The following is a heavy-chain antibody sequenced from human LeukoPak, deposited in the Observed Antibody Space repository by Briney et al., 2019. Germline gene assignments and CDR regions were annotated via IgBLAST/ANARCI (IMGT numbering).Heavy chain of an antibody. CDR3: AKNYGSGTYYNYFDS. J-gene: IGHJ4*02. Sequence: GGSLRLSCAASGFTFSSFAMSWVRRAPGKGLEWVSSISGSGGATYYADSVRGRFTISRDNSENTLYLQINSLRAEDTAVFYCAKNYGSGTYYNYFDSWGQGILVTVSS. CDR2: ISGSGGAT. CDR1: GFTFSSFA. D-gene: IGHD3-10*01. V-gene: IGHV3-23*01.